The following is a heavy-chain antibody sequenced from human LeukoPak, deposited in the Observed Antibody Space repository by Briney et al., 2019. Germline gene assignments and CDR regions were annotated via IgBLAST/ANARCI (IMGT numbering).Heavy chain of an antibody. J-gene: IGHJ6*03. CDR2: INPSGGST. V-gene: IGHV1-46*01. CDR1: GYTFTSYY. D-gene: IGHD1-26*01. Sequence: ASVKVSCKASGYTFTSYYMHWVRQAPGQGLEWMGIINPSGGSTSYAQKFQGRVTMTRDTSTSTVYMELSSLRSEDTAVYYCARDGSGSQVYYYYYMDVWGKGTTVTVSS. CDR3: ARDGSGSQVYYYYYMDV.